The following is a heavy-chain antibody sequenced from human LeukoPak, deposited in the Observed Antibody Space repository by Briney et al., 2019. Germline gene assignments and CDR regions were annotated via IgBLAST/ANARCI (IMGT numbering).Heavy chain of an antibody. Sequence: SETLSLTCAVYGGSFSGYYWSWIRQPPGKGLEWIGEINHSGSTNYNPSLKSRVTISVDTSKNQFSLKLSSVTAADTAVYYCATRNSRITMVRGVFNWSDPWGQGTLVTVSS. J-gene: IGHJ5*02. CDR1: GGSFSGYY. CDR3: ATRNSRITMVRGVFNWSDP. D-gene: IGHD3-10*01. CDR2: INHSGST. V-gene: IGHV4-34*01.